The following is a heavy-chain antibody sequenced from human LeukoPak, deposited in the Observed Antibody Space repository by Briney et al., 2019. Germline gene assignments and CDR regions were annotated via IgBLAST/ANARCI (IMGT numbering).Heavy chain of an antibody. Sequence: PGGSLRLSCAASGFTFSSYWMSWVRQAPGRGLEWVATIKEDGSEAYFGDSVKGRFAISRDNAKNSLYLQMNSLRGEDTAVYYCARGGANRFDYWGLGTLVTISS. J-gene: IGHJ4*02. CDR3: ARGGANRFDY. CDR1: GFTFSSYW. CDR2: IKEDGSEA. D-gene: IGHD3-16*01. V-gene: IGHV3-7*04.